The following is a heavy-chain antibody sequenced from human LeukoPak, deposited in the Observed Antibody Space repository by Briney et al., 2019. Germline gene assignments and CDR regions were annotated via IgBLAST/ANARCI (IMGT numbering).Heavy chain of an antibody. V-gene: IGHV3-30*04. CDR2: ISYDGSNK. J-gene: IGHJ6*04. D-gene: IGHD7-27*01. Sequence: GRSLRLSCAASGFTFSSYAMHWVRQAPGKGLEWVAVISYDGSNKYYADSVKGRFTISRDNFKNTLYLQMNSLRAEDTAVYYCARSGTGEGSNYYYYGMDVWGKGTTVTVSS. CDR3: ARSGTGEGSNYYYYGMDV. CDR1: GFTFSSYA.